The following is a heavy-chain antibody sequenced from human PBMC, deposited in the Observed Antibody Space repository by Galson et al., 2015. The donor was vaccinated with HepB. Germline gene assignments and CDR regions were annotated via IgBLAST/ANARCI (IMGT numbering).Heavy chain of an antibody. J-gene: IGHJ6*02. CDR2: IKSNPDGGTT. D-gene: IGHD2-21*02. CDR3: TTDDCGADCYSDV. CDR1: GFTFSNAW. V-gene: IGHV3-15*01. Sequence: SLRLSCAASGFTFSNAWMSWVRQAPGKGLEWVGRIKSNPDGGTTDYAAPVKGRFTISRDDSENTLSLQMNSLKTEDTAVYYCTTDDCGADCYSDVWGQGTTVTVSS.